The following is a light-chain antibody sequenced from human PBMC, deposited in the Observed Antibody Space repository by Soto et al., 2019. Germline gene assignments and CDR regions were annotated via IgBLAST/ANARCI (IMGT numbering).Light chain of an antibody. V-gene: IGLV3-25*03. CDR3: QSADSSGTYVV. Sequence: SYELTQPPSVSVSPGQTARITCSGDALPKKYAYWYHQKPGQAPVLVIYKDSERPSGIPERFSGSSSGTTVTLTISGVQAEDEADYYCQSADSSGTYVVFGGGTKVTVL. J-gene: IGLJ2*01. CDR1: ALPKKY. CDR2: KDS.